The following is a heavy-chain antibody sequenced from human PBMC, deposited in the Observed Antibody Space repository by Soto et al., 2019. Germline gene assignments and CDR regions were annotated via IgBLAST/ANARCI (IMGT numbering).Heavy chain of an antibody. D-gene: IGHD1-26*01. V-gene: IGHV3-30*04. CDR1: GFAFMNYA. J-gene: IGHJ4*02. CDR3: ARSRNSAVADSFDF. Sequence: WGSLRLSCAASGFAFMNYAIHLFRHAPGKGLEWVAVISRDGSHKYYLDSVKGRFTISRDNSKDTVNLLMNSLRDDDSAMYYCARSRNSAVADSFDFWGQGTLVTVS. CDR2: ISRDGSHK.